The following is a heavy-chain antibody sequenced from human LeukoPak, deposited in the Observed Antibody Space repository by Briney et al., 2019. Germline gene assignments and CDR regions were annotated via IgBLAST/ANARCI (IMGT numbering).Heavy chain of an antibody. V-gene: IGHV4-59*01. CDR1: GGSISDDY. CDR2: MYYTGNT. D-gene: IGHD3-22*01. Sequence: SETLSLTCIVSGGSISDDYWSWVRQPPGKGLELIGYMYYTGNTNYNPSPKSRVTISVDTSKNQFSLKLRSVTAAGTAVYYCARMRRGWLQIDSWGQGTLVTVSS. J-gene: IGHJ4*02. CDR3: ARMRRGWLQIDS.